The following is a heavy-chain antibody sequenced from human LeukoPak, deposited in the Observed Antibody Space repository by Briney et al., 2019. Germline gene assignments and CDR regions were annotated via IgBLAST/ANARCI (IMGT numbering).Heavy chain of an antibody. Sequence: GGSLRLSCAASGFTFSSYAMRWVRQAPGKGLEWVSAISGSGGSTYYADSVKGRFTISRDNSKNTLYLQMNSLRAEDTAVYYCAKGNYVWGSYRYHFDYWGQGTLVTVSS. V-gene: IGHV3-23*01. J-gene: IGHJ4*02. CDR3: AKGNYVWGSYRYHFDY. CDR1: GFTFSSYA. CDR2: ISGSGGST. D-gene: IGHD3-16*02.